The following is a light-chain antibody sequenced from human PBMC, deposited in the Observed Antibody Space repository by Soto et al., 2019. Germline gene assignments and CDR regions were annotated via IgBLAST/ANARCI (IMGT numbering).Light chain of an antibody. J-gene: IGKJ1*01. CDR1: QGIRNE. Sequence: AIQMTQSPSSLSASVGDRVTIACRASQGIRNELGFYQKKQGKAPKLMIYAASSLQSGVPSRFSGSGSGTDFSLTITSLQPEDVATYYCLQDYNYPWTLGQGTKVDIK. V-gene: IGKV1-6*01. CDR2: AAS. CDR3: LQDYNYPWT.